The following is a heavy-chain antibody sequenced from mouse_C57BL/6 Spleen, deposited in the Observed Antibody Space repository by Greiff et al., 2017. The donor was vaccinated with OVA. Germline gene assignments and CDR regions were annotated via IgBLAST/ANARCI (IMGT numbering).Heavy chain of an antibody. CDR3: AREGPTVVAHWYFDV. Sequence: QVQLKQSGAELVKPGASVKISCKASGYAFSSYWMNWVKQRPGKGLEWIGQIYPGDGDTNYNGKFKGKATLTADKSSSTAYMQLSSLTSEDSAVYFCAREGPTVVAHWYFDVWGTGTTVTVSS. CDR1: GYAFSSYW. V-gene: IGHV1-80*01. CDR2: IYPGDGDT. J-gene: IGHJ1*03. D-gene: IGHD1-1*01.